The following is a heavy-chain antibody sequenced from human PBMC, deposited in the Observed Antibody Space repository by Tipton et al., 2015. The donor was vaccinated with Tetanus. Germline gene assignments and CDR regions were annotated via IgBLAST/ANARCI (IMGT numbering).Heavy chain of an antibody. CDR2: IYQNGDA. D-gene: IGHD2-21*01. CDR1: GGSISSFY. V-gene: IGHV4-59*01. CDR3: ARERIEAFYYHGLDV. Sequence: TLSLTCTVSGGSISSFYWYWIRHPPGKGLERIAYIYQNGDASYNPSLQSRVTISVDTSKNQFSLQLAFVTAADTAIYYCARERIEAFYYHGLDVWGPGTTVTVSS. J-gene: IGHJ6*02.